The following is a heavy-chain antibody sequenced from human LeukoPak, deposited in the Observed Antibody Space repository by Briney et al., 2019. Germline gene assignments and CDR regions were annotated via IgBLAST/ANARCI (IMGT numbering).Heavy chain of an antibody. V-gene: IGHV1-69*13. CDR3: ARASAYYYDSSGYDNWFDP. J-gene: IGHJ5*02. CDR2: IIPIFGTA. Sequence: ASVKVSCKASGGTFSSYAISWVRQAPGQGLEWMGGIIPIFGTANYAQKFQGRVTITADESTSTAYMELSSLRSEDTAVYYCARASAYYYDSSGYDNWFDPWGQGTLVTVSS. CDR1: GGTFSSYA. D-gene: IGHD3-22*01.